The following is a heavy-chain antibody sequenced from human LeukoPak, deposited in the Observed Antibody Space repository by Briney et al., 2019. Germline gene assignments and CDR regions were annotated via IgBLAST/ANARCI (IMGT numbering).Heavy chain of an antibody. J-gene: IGHJ4*02. D-gene: IGHD3-10*02. CDR1: GGSISPYY. Sequence: PETLSLTCTVSGGSISPYYWSWIRQPPGKGLEWLGYIYYSGNTEYKPSLKSRVAMSVDTSKNQFSLRLSSVTAADTAVYYCARSTGSTMFIDYWGQGTLVTVSS. CDR2: IYYSGNT. V-gene: IGHV4-59*01. CDR3: ARSTGSTMFIDY.